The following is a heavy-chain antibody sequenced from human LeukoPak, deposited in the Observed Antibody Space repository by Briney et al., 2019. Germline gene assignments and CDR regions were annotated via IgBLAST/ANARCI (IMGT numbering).Heavy chain of an antibody. CDR1: GGSICSSSYY. CDR3: ARDTVGATFPGAFDI. CDR2: MYYSGST. V-gene: IGHV4-39*07. Sequence: PSETLSLTCTVSGGSICSSSYYWGWIRQPPGKGLEWIGSMYYSGSTYYNPSPKSRVTISVDTSKNQFSLNLSSVTAADTAVYYCARDTVGATFPGAFDIWGQGTMVIVSS. D-gene: IGHD1-26*01. J-gene: IGHJ3*02.